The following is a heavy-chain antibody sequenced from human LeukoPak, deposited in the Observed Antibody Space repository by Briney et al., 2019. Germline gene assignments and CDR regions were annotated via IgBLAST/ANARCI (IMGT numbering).Heavy chain of an antibody. CDR2: ISYSGST. Sequence: SETLSLTCTVSGGSISSYYWSWVRQPPGKGLEWIGYISYSGSTNYNPSLESRVTISVGTSKNHFSLKLSSVTAADTAVYYCARGDYDSSGSSYAFDIWGQGTMVTVSS. CDR1: GGSISSYY. CDR3: ARGDYDSSGSSYAFDI. D-gene: IGHD3-22*01. V-gene: IGHV4-59*08. J-gene: IGHJ3*02.